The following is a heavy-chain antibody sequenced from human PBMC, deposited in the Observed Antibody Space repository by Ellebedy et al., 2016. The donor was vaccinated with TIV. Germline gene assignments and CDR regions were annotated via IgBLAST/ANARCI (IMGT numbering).Heavy chain of an antibody. CDR2: IIPILGIA. J-gene: IGHJ4*02. CDR3: ARARSSGWLHTPDY. V-gene: IGHV1-69*04. D-gene: IGHD6-19*01. Sequence: AASVKVSCKASGGTFSSYAISWVRQAPGQGLEWMGRIIPILGIANYAQKLQCRVTMTRDTSTSTVYMELSSLRSEDTAVYYCARARSSGWLHTPDYWGQGTLVTVSS. CDR1: GGTFSSYA.